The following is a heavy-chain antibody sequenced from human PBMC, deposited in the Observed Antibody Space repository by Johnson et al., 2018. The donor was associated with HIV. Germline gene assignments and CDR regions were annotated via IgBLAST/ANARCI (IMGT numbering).Heavy chain of an antibody. CDR3: ARDPNASNCSGVTCYSAAFDI. CDR2: IPCHGYQQ. V-gene: IGHV3-30*02. D-gene: IGHD2-15*01. J-gene: IGHJ3*02. CDR1: ALSFSSYG. Sequence: VQPAESGGGLIQPGGSPRLSCAASALSFSSYGLYWARQAPDKGLAWVAYIPCHGYQQYYGDSVKGRFTISRDTSRDTLSLQMDSLRGEDTAVYCCARDPNASNCSGVTCYSAAFDIWGQGTMVTVSS.